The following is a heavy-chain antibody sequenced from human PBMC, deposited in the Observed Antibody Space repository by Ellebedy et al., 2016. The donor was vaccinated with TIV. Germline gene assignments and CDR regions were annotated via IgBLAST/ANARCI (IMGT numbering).Heavy chain of an antibody. V-gene: IGHV3-23*01. Sequence: PGGSLRLSCAASGFTFSDHYISWIRQAPGKGLEWGSTLSGSGGRTHYAYSVKGRFTISRDNSKNTLYLQVNSLRAEDTAVYYCAADRYCSGGSCYWVDYWGQGTLVTVSS. CDR2: LSGSGGRT. CDR1: GFTFSDHY. D-gene: IGHD2-15*01. J-gene: IGHJ4*02. CDR3: AADRYCSGGSCYWVDY.